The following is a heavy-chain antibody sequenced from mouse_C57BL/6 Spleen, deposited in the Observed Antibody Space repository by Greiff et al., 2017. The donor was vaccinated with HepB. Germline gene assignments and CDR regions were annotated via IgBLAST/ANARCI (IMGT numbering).Heavy chain of an antibody. V-gene: IGHV3-6*01. CDR3: ARWYDYWYFDV. D-gene: IGHD1-1*02. J-gene: IGHJ1*03. CDR1: GYSITSGYY. Sequence: VQLQQSGPGLVKPSQSLSLTCSVTGYSITSGYYWNWIRQFPGNKLEWMGYISYDGSNNYNPSLKNRISITRDTSKNQFFLKLNSVTTEDTATYYCARWYDYWYFDVWGTGTTVTVSS. CDR2: ISYDGSN.